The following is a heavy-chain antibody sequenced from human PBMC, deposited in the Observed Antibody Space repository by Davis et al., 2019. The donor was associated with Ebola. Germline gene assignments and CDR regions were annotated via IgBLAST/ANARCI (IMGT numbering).Heavy chain of an antibody. J-gene: IGHJ4*02. CDR2: IYYSGST. D-gene: IGHD3-3*01. V-gene: IGHV4-61*05. Sequence: SETLSLTCTVSGGSISSSSYYWGWIRQPPGKGLEWIGYIYYSGSTNYNPSLKSRVTISVDTSKNQFSLKLSSVTAADTAVYYCARLGYDFWSGYSYYFDYWGQGTLVTVSS. CDR1: GGSISSSSYY. CDR3: ARLGYDFWSGYSYYFDY.